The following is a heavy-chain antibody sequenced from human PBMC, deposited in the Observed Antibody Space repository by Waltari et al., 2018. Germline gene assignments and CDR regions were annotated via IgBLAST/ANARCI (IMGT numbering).Heavy chain of an antibody. J-gene: IGHJ5*02. Sequence: QVQLQESGPGLVKPSQTLSLTCTVSGGSISSGSYYWRWIRQPAGKGLEWIGRIYTSGSTNYNPSLKRRVTISVDTSKNQFSLKLSSVTAADTAVYYCARERPPRMVRGAWGWFDPWGQGTLVTVSS. V-gene: IGHV4-61*02. CDR2: IYTSGST. CDR3: ARERPPRMVRGAWGWFDP. D-gene: IGHD3-10*01. CDR1: GGSISSGSYY.